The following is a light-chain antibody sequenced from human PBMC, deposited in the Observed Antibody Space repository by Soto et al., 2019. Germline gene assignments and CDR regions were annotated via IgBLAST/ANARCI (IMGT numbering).Light chain of an antibody. CDR1: QSVHNNY. CDR3: LQYGGLPLT. V-gene: IGKV3-20*01. CDR2: IAS. J-gene: IGKJ4*01. Sequence: EIVLTQSPGTLSLSPGERATLSCRASQSVHNNYLAWYQQRLGQPPRLVISIASNRATGISDRFSGSGSGTDFILTISILEPEDSAVYYCLQYGGLPLTFGGGTKVEI.